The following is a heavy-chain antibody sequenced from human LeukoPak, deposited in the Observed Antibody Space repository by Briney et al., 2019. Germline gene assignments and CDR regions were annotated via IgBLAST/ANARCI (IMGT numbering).Heavy chain of an antibody. J-gene: IGHJ4*02. D-gene: IGHD3-10*01. CDR1: GFTFRTYA. CDR3: AKRRVVQGVTYYFDH. Sequence: PGGSLRLSCAGSGFTFRTYAMSWVRQAPGKGLEWVSVIGGDGLDTYYADSVKGRFTISRDNSRNTLYLQMNSLRAEDTAVYYCAKRRVVQGVTYYFDHWGQGTPVTVSS. V-gene: IGHV3-23*01. CDR2: IGGDGLDT.